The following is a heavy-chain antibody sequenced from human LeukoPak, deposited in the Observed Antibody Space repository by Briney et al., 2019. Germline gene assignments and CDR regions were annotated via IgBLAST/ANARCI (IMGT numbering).Heavy chain of an antibody. V-gene: IGHV3-66*02. D-gene: IGHD5-18*01. J-gene: IGHJ6*02. CDR2: IYSGGST. CDR1: GFTVSSNY. Sequence: GGSLRLSCAASGFTVSSNYMSWVRQVPGKGLEWVSVIYSGGSTYYADSVKGRFTISRDNSKNTLYLQMNSLRAEDTAVYYCARVTKITSYGMDVWGQGTTVTVSS. CDR3: ARVTKITSYGMDV.